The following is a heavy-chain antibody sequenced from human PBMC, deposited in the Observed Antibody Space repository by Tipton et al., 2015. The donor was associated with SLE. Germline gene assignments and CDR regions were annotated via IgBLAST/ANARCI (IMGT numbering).Heavy chain of an antibody. CDR3: AKDSLGSPNEDYGMDV. CDR2: IWSDGGNK. V-gene: IGHV3-30*18. D-gene: IGHD2-15*01. Sequence: SLRLSCVASGFIFSSYGMDWVRQAPGKGLGWVAVIWSDGGNKHYADSVKGRFTISRDNSKNTLYLQMNSLRAEDTAVYYCAKDSLGSPNEDYGMDVWGQGTTGTVSS. CDR1: GFIFSSYG. J-gene: IGHJ6*02.